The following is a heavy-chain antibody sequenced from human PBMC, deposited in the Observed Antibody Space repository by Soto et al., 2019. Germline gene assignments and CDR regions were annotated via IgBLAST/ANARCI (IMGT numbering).Heavy chain of an antibody. J-gene: IGHJ6*02. CDR3: AIVGYCISTSCYGPYYYYYGMDV. D-gene: IGHD2-2*01. CDR2: IYYSGST. Sequence: PSETLSLTCTVSGGSISSSSYYWGWIRQPPGKGLEWNGSIYYSGSTYYNPSLKSRFTISVDTSKNQFSLKLSSVTAADTAMYYCAIVGYCISTSCYGPYYYYYGMDVWGQGTTVT. V-gene: IGHV4-39*01. CDR1: GGSISSSSYY.